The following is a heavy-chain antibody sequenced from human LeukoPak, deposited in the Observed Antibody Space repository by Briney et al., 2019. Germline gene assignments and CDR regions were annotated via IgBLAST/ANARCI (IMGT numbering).Heavy chain of an antibody. J-gene: IGHJ3*02. V-gene: IGHV3-48*03. D-gene: IGHD4-17*01. Sequence: GGSLRLSCVASGFTFSSYEMNWVRQAPGKGLEWVSYISRSRSTRYHADSVKGRFTLSRDNAKKSLYLEMKSLRAEDTAVYYCARERETTVTYDAFDIWGLGRMVTVSS. CDR3: ARERETTVTYDAFDI. CDR1: GFTFSSYE. CDR2: ISRSRSTR.